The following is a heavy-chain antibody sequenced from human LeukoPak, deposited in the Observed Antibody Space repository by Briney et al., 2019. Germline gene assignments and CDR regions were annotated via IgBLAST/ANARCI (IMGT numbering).Heavy chain of an antibody. V-gene: IGHV3-74*01. J-gene: IGHJ4*02. CDR2: INSDGSTT. CDR3: WVPATAGEADY. Sequence: QAGGSLRLSCAASGFTFSGYWMHRVRQAPGKGLVWVSRINSDGSTTNYADSVKGRFTISRDNAKNTLYLQMNSLRAEDTAVYYCWVPATAGEADYWGQGTLVTVSS. D-gene: IGHD2-2*01. CDR1: GFTFSGYW.